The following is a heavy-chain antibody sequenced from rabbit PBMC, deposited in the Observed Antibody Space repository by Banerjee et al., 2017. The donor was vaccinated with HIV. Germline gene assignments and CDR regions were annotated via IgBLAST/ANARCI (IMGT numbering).Heavy chain of an antibody. Sequence: QEQLVESGGGLVQPEGSLTLTCKASGSDISSNAMCWVRQAPGKGLELIACIYSSNGDKWYASWVNGRFTISKTSSTTVTLEMTSLTAADTATYFCARYYSYGYAGGTYAANLWGQGTLVTVS. J-gene: IGHJ4*01. CDR1: GSDISSNA. D-gene: IGHD6-1*01. V-gene: IGHV1S47*01. CDR2: IYSSNGDK. CDR3: ARYYSYGYAGGTYAANL.